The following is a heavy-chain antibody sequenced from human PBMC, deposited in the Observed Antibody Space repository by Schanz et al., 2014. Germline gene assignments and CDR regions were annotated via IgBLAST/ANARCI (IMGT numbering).Heavy chain of an antibody. CDR2: INNDGSQK. D-gene: IGHD6-25*01. CDR3: VSGYTSGF. V-gene: IGHV3-7*01. CDR1: RFTFSNYW. J-gene: IGHJ4*02. Sequence: DVQLVESGGCLVQPRGSLRLACAASRFTFSNYWVGWVRQAPGKGLESVASINNDGSQKFYVDSVKGRFAVSRDNPKNSLYLQMNSLRVEDTAVYYCVSGYTSGFWGQGTLVTVSS.